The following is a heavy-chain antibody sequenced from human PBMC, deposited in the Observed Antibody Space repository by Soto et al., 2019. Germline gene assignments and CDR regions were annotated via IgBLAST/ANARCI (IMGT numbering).Heavy chain of an antibody. CDR2: MNPNSGNT. J-gene: IGHJ5*02. Sequence: AASVKVSCKASGYTFTSYDINWVRQATGQGLEWMGWMNPNSGNTGCAQKFQGRVTMTRNTSISTAYMELSSLRSEDTAVYYCARAPPGITIFGVVIIRWFDPWGQGTLVTVSS. V-gene: IGHV1-8*01. CDR1: GYTFTSYD. D-gene: IGHD3-3*01. CDR3: ARAPPGITIFGVVIIRWFDP.